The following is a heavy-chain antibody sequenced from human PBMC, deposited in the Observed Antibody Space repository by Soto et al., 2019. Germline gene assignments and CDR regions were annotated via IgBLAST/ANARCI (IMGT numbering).Heavy chain of an antibody. CDR3: ASLGYCSSTSCPNWFDP. V-gene: IGHV4-31*03. Sequence: QVQLQESGPGLVKPSQTLSLTCTVSGGSISSGGYYWSWIRQHPGKGLEWIGYIYYSGSTYYNPSIKSRVTISVDTSKNQFSLKLSSVTAADTAVYYCASLGYCSSTSCPNWFDPWGQGTLVTVSS. D-gene: IGHD2-2*01. J-gene: IGHJ5*02. CDR1: GGSISSGGYY. CDR2: IYYSGST.